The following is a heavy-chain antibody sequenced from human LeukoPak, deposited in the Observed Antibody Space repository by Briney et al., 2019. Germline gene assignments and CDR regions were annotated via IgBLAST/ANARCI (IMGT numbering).Heavy chain of an antibody. D-gene: IGHD6-19*01. J-gene: IGHJ4*02. CDR3: ARGGCTSGWYVFDD. CDR2: IYYSGST. V-gene: IGHV4-59*01. Sequence: CETLSQTRTVSGGFISSYYWSWIRQPPGKGLEWIGYIYYSGSTTYNPSLKSRVTISIDTSKNQFSLRLTSVTAADTAVYYCARGGCTSGWYVFDDGGQGTLVTVSS. CDR1: GGFISSYY.